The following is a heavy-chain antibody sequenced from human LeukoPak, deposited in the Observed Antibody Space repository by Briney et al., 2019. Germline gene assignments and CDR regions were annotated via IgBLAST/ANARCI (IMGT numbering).Heavy chain of an antibody. CDR3: ARRYCTSTSCYNFDY. Sequence: GGSLRLSCAASGFTFTNYAINWVRQAPGKGLEWVSSISGSGGSAIYADSVKGRFAISRDNSKNTVRLQMNSLRPDDTAVYFFARRYCTSTSCYNFDYWGQGTLVTVSS. J-gene: IGHJ4*02. V-gene: IGHV3-23*01. D-gene: IGHD2-2*01. CDR1: GFTFTNYA. CDR2: ISGSGGSA.